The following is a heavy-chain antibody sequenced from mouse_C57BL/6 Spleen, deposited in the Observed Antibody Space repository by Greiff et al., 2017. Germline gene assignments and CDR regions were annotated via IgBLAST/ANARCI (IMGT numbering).Heavy chain of an antibody. V-gene: IGHV6-6*01. D-gene: IGHD2-10*01. CDR1: GFTFSDAW. CDR3: TRAYYGFAD. CDR2: IRNKANNHAT. J-gene: IGHJ3*01. Sequence: EVQLVESGGGLVQPGGSMKLSCAASGFTFSDAWMDWVRQSPETGLEWVAEIRNKANNHATYYAESVKGRFTISRDDSKSSVYLQMNSLRAEDTGIYYCTRAYYGFADWGQGTLVTVSA.